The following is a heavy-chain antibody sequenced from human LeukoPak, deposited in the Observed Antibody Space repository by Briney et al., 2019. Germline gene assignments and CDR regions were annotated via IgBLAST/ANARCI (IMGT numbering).Heavy chain of an antibody. D-gene: IGHD3-10*01. V-gene: IGHV3-49*03. Sequence: GGSLRLSCTISGFSFGDYAMSWFRQAPGKGLEWVCFIRSKPYGGTTEYAASVKGRFATSRDDSSSIAYLQMNSLKTEDTAVYCCTRARGGGSGSYYEFDYWGQGTLVTVSS. J-gene: IGHJ4*02. CDR2: IRSKPYGGTT. CDR1: GFSFGDYA. CDR3: TRARGGGSGSYYEFDY.